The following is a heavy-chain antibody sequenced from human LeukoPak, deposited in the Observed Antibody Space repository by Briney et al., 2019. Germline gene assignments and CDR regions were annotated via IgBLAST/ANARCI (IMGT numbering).Heavy chain of an antibody. V-gene: IGHV4-34*01. CDR3: ARDAYSSGWYSSTYNWFDP. J-gene: IGHJ5*02. CDR1: GGSFSGYY. CDR2: INHSGST. D-gene: IGHD6-19*01. Sequence: SETLSLTCAVYGGSFSGYYWSWIRQPPGKGLEWIGEINHSGSTNYNPSLKSRVTISVDTSKNQFSLKLSSVTAADTAVYYCARDAYSSGWYSSTYNWFDPWGQGTLVTVSS.